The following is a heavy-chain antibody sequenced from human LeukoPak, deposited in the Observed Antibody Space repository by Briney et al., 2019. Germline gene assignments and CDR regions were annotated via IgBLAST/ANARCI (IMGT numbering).Heavy chain of an antibody. J-gene: IGHJ5*02. Sequence: SVKVSCKASGGTFSDHAINWVRQAPGRGLEWMGGLFPISGPANYAQKFQGRVTLTADESTNTAYMELRSLRSDDTAVYYCARDGGYYDSSGYYPKSRNWFDPWGQGTLVTVSS. V-gene: IGHV1-69*13. D-gene: IGHD3-22*01. CDR1: GGTFSDHA. CDR2: LFPISGPA. CDR3: ARDGGYYDSSGYYPKSRNWFDP.